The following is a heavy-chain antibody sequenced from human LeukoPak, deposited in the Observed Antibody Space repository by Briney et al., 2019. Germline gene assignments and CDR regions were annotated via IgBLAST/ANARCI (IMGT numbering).Heavy chain of an antibody. J-gene: IGHJ4*02. D-gene: IGHD3-22*01. V-gene: IGHV3-21*01. Sequence: GGSLRLSCAASGFTFSSYSMNWVRQAPGKGLEWVSSISSSSSYIYYADSVKGRFTISRDNAKNSLYLQMNSLRAEDTAVYYCARVGGGEDYYDSSGYYYWGQGTLVTVSS. CDR2: ISSSSSYI. CDR1: GFTFSSYS. CDR3: ARVGGGEDYYDSSGYYY.